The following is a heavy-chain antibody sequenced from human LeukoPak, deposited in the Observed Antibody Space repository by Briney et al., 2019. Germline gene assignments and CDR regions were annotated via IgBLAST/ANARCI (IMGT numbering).Heavy chain of an antibody. V-gene: IGHV1-2*02. J-gene: IGHJ4*02. Sequence: ASVKVSCKASGYTFTGYYMHWVRQAPGQGLEWMGWINRNSGGTNSAQKFQGRVTMTRDTSISTAYMELSRLRSDDTAVYYCARASISQWLVRHEPYFDYWGQGTLVTVSS. CDR2: INRNSGGT. CDR1: GYTFTGYY. CDR3: ARASISQWLVRHEPYFDY. D-gene: IGHD6-19*01.